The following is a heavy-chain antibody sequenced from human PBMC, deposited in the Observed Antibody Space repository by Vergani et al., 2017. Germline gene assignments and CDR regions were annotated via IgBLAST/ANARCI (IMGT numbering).Heavy chain of an antibody. Sequence: QVQLVQSGAVVRKPGASVRVSCKASGYIFKDHYIHWVRQAPGQGLEWVGWINPTSGGTNFAPNFRGRVTITRDMSITTAYMEMRSLTSADTAIYFCARPFRNSFPKYYYMDVWGQGTTVTVSS. V-gene: IGHV1-2*02. CDR3: ARPFRNSFPKYYYMDV. J-gene: IGHJ6*03. CDR1: GYIFKDHY. D-gene: IGHD5-18*01. CDR2: INPTSGGT.